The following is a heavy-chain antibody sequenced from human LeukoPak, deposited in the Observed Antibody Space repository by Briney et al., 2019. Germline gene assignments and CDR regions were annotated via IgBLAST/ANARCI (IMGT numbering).Heavy chain of an antibody. Sequence: GGTLRLSCAASGFTFSSYGMSWVRQAPGKGLEWVGRIKSKTDGGTTDYSAPVKGRFTISRDDSKNTLYMQMNSLKTEDTAVYYCTTLISYYYDSSGYSHAFDIWGQGTMVTVSS. CDR3: TTLISYYYDSSGYSHAFDI. D-gene: IGHD3-22*01. CDR2: IKSKTDGGTT. V-gene: IGHV3-15*01. J-gene: IGHJ3*02. CDR1: GFTFSSYG.